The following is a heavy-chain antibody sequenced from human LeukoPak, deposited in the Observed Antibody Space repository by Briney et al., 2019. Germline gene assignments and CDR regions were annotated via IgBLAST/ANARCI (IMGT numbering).Heavy chain of an antibody. Sequence: SETLSLTCTVSGGSISSGSYYWSWIRQPAGKGLEWIGRIYTSGSTNYNPSLKSRVTISVDTSKNQFSLKLSSVTAADTAVYYCARDREYYDSSGYYRSGAFDIWGQGTMVTVSS. D-gene: IGHD3-22*01. CDR2: IYTSGST. CDR1: GGSISSGSYY. V-gene: IGHV4-61*02. CDR3: ARDREYYDSSGYYRSGAFDI. J-gene: IGHJ3*02.